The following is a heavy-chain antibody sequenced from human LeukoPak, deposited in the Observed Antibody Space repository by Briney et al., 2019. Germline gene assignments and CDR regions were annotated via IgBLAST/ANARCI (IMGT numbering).Heavy chain of an antibody. Sequence: SVKVSCKASGGTFSSCAISWVRQAPGQGLEWMGGIIPIFGTANYAQKFQGRVTITADESTSTAYMELSSLRSEDTAVYYCASLLRAYYSNYYDYWGQGTLVTVSS. V-gene: IGHV1-69*13. D-gene: IGHD4-11*01. CDR1: GGTFSSCA. J-gene: IGHJ4*02. CDR2: IIPIFGTA. CDR3: ASLLRAYYSNYYDY.